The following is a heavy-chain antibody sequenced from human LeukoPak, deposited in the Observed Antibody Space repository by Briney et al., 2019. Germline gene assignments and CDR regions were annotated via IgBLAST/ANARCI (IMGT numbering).Heavy chain of an antibody. CDR2: IYPVDSDT. CDR1: GYSFTSYW. J-gene: IGHJ3*02. Sequence: GESLKISCQGSGYSFTSYWIGWVRQMPGKGLEWMGIIYPVDSDTRYSPSFQGQVTISVDKSTSTAYPQWSSLKASDTAMYYCAKTNYYETSGWASGLSPFDMWGRGTMVTVSS. V-gene: IGHV5-51*01. CDR3: AKTNYYETSGWASGLSPFDM. D-gene: IGHD3-22*01.